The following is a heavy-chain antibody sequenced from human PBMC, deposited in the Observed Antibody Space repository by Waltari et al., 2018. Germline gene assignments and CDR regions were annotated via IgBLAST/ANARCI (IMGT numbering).Heavy chain of an antibody. CDR1: GFTFSNAW. CDR2: IKSKTDVRPT. J-gene: IGHJ3*01. D-gene: IGHD4-17*01. CDR3: TTDYKAGYGGNSC. Sequence: EVQLVESGGGLVKPGGSLRLSCAASGFTFSNAWMSWVRQAPGKGREWVGRIKSKTDVRPTDCAAPVKCRFTISRDDSKNTLYLQMNSLKTEDTAVYYCTTDYKAGYGGNSCWGQGTMVTVSS. V-gene: IGHV3-15*01.